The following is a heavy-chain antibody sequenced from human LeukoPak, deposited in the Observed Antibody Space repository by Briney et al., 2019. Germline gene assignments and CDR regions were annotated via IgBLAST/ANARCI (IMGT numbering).Heavy chain of an antibody. D-gene: IGHD4-23*01. CDR3: GKDIYGDYGGSEY. Sequence: ETLSLTCAVYGGSFSGYYWSWVRQAPGKGLEWVSIINTSGGRIYYADSVKGRFTISRDNSKSTLYLQMNSLRVDDTAVYYCGKDIYGDYGGSEYWGQGTLVTVSS. J-gene: IGHJ4*02. CDR2: INTSGGRI. CDR1: GGSFSGYY. V-gene: IGHV3-23*01.